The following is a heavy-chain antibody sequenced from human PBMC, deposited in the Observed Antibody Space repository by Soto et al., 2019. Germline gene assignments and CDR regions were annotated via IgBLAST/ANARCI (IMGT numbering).Heavy chain of an antibody. CDR2: SYYTGSS. Sequence: CTVSGGSISSGGYYWSWIRQHPGKGLEWVGYSYYTGSSYYNPSLKSRVTISVDASKNQLSLRLASVTAADTAVYYCARDLRGYSRYDYLDYWGQGIPVTVSS. CDR1: GGSISSGGYY. V-gene: IGHV4-31*03. D-gene: IGHD5-12*01. J-gene: IGHJ4*02. CDR3: ARDLRGYSRYDYLDY.